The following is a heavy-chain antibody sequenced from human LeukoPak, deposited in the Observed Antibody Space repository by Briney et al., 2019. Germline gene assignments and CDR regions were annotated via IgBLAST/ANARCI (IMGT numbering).Heavy chain of an antibody. CDR1: GGTFSSYA. CDR3: ARSDPKFCTNGVCSFDY. D-gene: IGHD2-8*01. Sequence: ASVKVSCKASGGTFSSYAISWVRQAPGQGLEWMGGIIPIFGTANYAQKFQGRVTITTDESTSTAYMELSSLRSEDTAVYYCARSDPKFCTNGVCSFDYWDQGTLVTVSS. CDR2: IIPIFGTA. J-gene: IGHJ4*02. V-gene: IGHV1-69*05.